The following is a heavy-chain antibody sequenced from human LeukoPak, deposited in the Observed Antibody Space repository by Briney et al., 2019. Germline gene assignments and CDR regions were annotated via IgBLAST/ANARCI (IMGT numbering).Heavy chain of an antibody. J-gene: IGHJ6*03. V-gene: IGHV3-21*01. CDR2: ISSSSSYI. CDR1: GFTFSTYN. D-gene: IGHD6-6*01. CDR3: ARDVRATPRIAARGYYYMDV. Sequence: GGSLRLSCVASGFTFSTYNMNWVRQAPGKGLEWVSSISSSSSYIYYADSVKGRFTISRDNAKNSLYLQMNSLRAEDTAVYYCARDVRATPRIAARGYYYMDVWGKGTTVTVSS.